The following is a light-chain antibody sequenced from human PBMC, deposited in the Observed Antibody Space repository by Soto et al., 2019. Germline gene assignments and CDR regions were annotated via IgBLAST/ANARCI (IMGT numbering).Light chain of an antibody. CDR2: KAS. J-gene: IGKJ1*01. V-gene: IGKV1-5*03. CDR1: QSITTW. Sequence: DIQMTQSPSTLSASVGDRVTITCRASQSITTWLAWYQQKPGKAPKLLIYKASSLETGVPSMFSGSGSGTEFTLTISGLQPDDFATYYCQQYNSYWTFGQGTKVEIK. CDR3: QQYNSYWT.